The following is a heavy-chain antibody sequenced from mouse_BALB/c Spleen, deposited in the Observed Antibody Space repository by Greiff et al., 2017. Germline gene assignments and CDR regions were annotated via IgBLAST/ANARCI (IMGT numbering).Heavy chain of an antibody. D-gene: IGHD3-1*01. CDR2: ISSGGSYT. Sequence: EVQLVESGGGLVQPGGSLKLSCAASGFTFSSYAMSWVRQTPEKRLEWVATISSGGSYTYYPDSVKGRFTISRDNAKNTLYLQMSSLRSEDTAMYYCASSGYYWGQGTTLTVSS. CDR1: GFTFSSYA. CDR3: ASSGYY. V-gene: IGHV5-9-3*01. J-gene: IGHJ2*01.